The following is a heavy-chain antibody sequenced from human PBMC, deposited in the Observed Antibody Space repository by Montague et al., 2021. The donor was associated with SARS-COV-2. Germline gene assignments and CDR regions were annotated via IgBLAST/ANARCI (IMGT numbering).Heavy chain of an antibody. Sequence: SLRLSCAASGLAISMYWMTWVRQAPGKGLEWVANIKQVGSETYYADSVKGRFSISRDNTKNSLYLQLNSLRADDTAVYYCGFNSVAGAGDSLGQGTLVTVSS. CDR1: GLAISMYW. CDR3: GFNSVAGAGDS. V-gene: IGHV3-7*01. J-gene: IGHJ4*02. D-gene: IGHD6-13*01. CDR2: IKQVGSET.